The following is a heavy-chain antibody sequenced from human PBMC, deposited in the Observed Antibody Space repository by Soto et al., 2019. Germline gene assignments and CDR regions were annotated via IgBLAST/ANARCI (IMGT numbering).Heavy chain of an antibody. D-gene: IGHD1-1*01. J-gene: IGHJ6*03. CDR3: ARGTSLGYYYYMDV. CDR1: GGSISSYY. V-gene: IGHV4-59*01. CDR2: IYYSGST. Sequence: SETLSLTCTISGGSISSYYWSWIRQPPGKGLEWIGYIYYSGSTNYNPSLKSRVTISVDTSKNQFSLKLSSVTAADTAVYYCARGTSLGYYYYMDVWGKGTTVT.